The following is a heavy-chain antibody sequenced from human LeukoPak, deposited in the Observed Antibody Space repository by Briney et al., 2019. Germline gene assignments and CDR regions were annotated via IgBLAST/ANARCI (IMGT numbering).Heavy chain of an antibody. Sequence: ASVKVSCKASGYTFTSYDINWVRQATGQGLEWMGRIIPILSIANYAQKFQGRVTITADKSTSTAYMELSSLRSEDTAVYYCARVVTYWFDPWGQGTLVTVSS. V-gene: IGHV1-69*04. CDR1: GYTFTSYD. CDR2: IIPILSIA. CDR3: ARVVTYWFDP. D-gene: IGHD4-23*01. J-gene: IGHJ5*02.